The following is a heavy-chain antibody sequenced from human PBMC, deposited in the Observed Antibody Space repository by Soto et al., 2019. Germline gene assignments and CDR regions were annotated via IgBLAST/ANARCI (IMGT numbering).Heavy chain of an antibody. V-gene: IGHV3-33*01. CDR2: IWHDGGNK. J-gene: IGHJ4*02. CDR1: GFTVSSYG. D-gene: IGHD3-16*01. Sequence: PGGSLRLSCAASGFTVSSYGMNWVRQAPGKGLEWVAFIWHDGGNKFYAESVKGRFTISRDKSKNTLYLQMTSLSAEDTAMYYCARDGDVNTGFGKDYWGQGTLVTVSS. CDR3: ARDGDVNTGFGKDY.